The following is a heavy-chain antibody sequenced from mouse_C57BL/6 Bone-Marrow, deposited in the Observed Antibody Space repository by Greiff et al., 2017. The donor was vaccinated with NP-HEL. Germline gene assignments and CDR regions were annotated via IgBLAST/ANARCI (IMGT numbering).Heavy chain of an antibody. CDR1: GFNFTDDY. D-gene: IGHD2-5*01. V-gene: IGHV14-4*01. Sequence: EVQLQQSGAELVRPGASVKLSCTASGFNFTDDYMHWVKQRPEQGLEWIGWIDPENGDTEYASKFQGKATITADKSSNTAYLQLSSLTSEDTAVYYCTGYSNYVWFAYWGRGTLVTVSA. CDR3: TGYSNYVWFAY. CDR2: IDPENGDT. J-gene: IGHJ3*01.